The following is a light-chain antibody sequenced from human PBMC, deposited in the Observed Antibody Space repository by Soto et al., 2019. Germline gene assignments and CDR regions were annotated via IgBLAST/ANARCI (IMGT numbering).Light chain of an antibody. CDR2: DAS. CDR3: QQRRNWL. Sequence: IVLTQSPATLSLSPGEGATLSCRASQSLSSYLAWYQQKPGQAPRLLIYDASNRASGIPARFSGSGSGTDFTLTISSLEPEDSAVYYCQQRRNWLFGQGTKVEIK. V-gene: IGKV3-11*01. CDR1: QSLSSY. J-gene: IGKJ2*01.